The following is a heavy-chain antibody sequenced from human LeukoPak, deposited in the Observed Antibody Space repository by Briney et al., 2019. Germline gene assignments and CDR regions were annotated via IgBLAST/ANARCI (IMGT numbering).Heavy chain of an antibody. CDR2: ISWNSGRI. D-gene: IGHD2-15*01. CDR3: AKAHFYCSGGSCYLGGGLDP. V-gene: IGHV3-9*01. Sequence: PGRSLRLSCAASGFTFDDYAMHWVRQAPGKGLEWVSGISWNSGRIGYADSVKGRFTISRDNAKNSLYLQMNSLRAEDTALYYCAKAHFYCSGGSCYLGGGLDPWGQGTLVTVSS. J-gene: IGHJ5*02. CDR1: GFTFDDYA.